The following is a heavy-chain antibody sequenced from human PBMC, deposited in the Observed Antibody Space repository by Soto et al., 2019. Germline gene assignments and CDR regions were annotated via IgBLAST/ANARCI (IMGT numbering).Heavy chain of an antibody. CDR2: IYYSGST. J-gene: IGHJ6*03. CDR1: GASSSSLY. Sequence: SETLSLTCTVSGASSSSLYWSWIRKPPGKGLEWIGYIYYSGSTNYNPSLKSRVTISVNTSKNQFSLMLSSVTAADTAVYYCARVTIFGVVPTPYYYYMDVWGKGTTVTVSS. CDR3: ARVTIFGVVPTPYYYYMDV. D-gene: IGHD3-3*01. V-gene: IGHV4-59*11.